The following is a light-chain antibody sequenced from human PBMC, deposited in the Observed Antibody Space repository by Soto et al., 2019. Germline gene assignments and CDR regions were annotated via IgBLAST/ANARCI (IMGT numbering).Light chain of an antibody. V-gene: IGLV2-14*03. CDR3: NSYIITGTYV. J-gene: IGLJ1*01. CDR1: SSDIGSYNY. Sequence: QSVLTQPASVSGSPGQSITISCTGTSSDIGSYNYVSWYQQHPGKAPKLIIYDVSNRPSVVSDRFSGSKSGNTASLTISGLQAEDEADSYCNSYIITGTYVFGTGTKVTVL. CDR2: DVS.